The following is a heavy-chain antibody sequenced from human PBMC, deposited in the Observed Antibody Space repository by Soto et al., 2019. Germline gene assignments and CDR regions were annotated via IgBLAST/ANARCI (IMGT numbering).Heavy chain of an antibody. D-gene: IGHD3-22*01. CDR1: GGSISSGGYY. Sequence: QVQLQESGPGLVKPSQTLSLTCTVSGGSISSGGYYWSWIRQHPGKGLEWIGYIYYSGSTYYNPSLRSRVTILVDTSKNQFSLKLSSVTAADTAVYYCARVDTMIVVARHWGQGTLVTVSS. CDR3: ARVDTMIVVARH. J-gene: IGHJ4*02. CDR2: IYYSGST. V-gene: IGHV4-31*03.